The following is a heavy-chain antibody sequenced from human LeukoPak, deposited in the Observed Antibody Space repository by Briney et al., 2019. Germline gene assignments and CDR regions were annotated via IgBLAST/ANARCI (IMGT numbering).Heavy chain of an antibody. CDR3: ARGAYYDFWSGYQNWFDP. J-gene: IGHJ5*02. CDR2: INPNSGGT. V-gene: IGHV1-2*02. CDR1: GYTFTGYY. D-gene: IGHD3-3*01. Sequence: ASVKVSCKASGYTFTGYYMHWVRQAPGQGLEWMGWINPNSGGTNYAQKFQGRVTMTRDTSISTAYMELSRLRSDDTAVYYCARGAYYDFWSGYQNWFDPWGQGTLVTVSS.